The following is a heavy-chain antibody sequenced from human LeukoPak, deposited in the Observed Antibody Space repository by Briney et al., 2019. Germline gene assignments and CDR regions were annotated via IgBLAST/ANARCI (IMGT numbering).Heavy chain of an antibody. CDR2: IYPGDSDT. Sequence: GESLKISCKGSGYSFTSYWIGWVRQMPWKGLEWMGIIYPGDSDTRYSPSFQGQVTISADKSISTAYLQWSSLKASDTAMYYCARGYCSGGSCYWFDPWGQGTLVTVSS. J-gene: IGHJ5*02. CDR3: ARGYCSGGSCYWFDP. D-gene: IGHD2-15*01. CDR1: GYSFTSYW. V-gene: IGHV5-51*01.